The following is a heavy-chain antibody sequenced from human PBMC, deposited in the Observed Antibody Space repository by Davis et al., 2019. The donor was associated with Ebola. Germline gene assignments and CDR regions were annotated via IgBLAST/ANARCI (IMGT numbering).Heavy chain of an antibody. CDR3: AGLTYYYGSGSGLDV. D-gene: IGHD3-10*01. V-gene: IGHV4-39*07. Sequence: SETLSLTCTVSGGSISSSSYYWGWIRQPPGKGLEWIGSIYYSGSTYYNPSLKSRVTISVDTSKNQFSLKLSSVTAADTAVYYCAGLTYYYGSGSGLDVWGQGTTVTVSS. J-gene: IGHJ6*02. CDR2: IYYSGST. CDR1: GGSISSSSYY.